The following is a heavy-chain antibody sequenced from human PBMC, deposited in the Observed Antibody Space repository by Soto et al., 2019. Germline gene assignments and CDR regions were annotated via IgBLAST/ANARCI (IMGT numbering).Heavy chain of an antibody. J-gene: IGHJ4*02. Sequence: XSVKVSCKASGYPFTGYYMHWGRQAPGQGLEWMGWINPNSGGTNYAQKFQGWVTMTRDTSISTAYMELSRLRSDDTAVYYCARSTHRSYSYIAARPSHFDYWGQGTLVTVSS. CDR3: ARSTHRSYSYIAARPSHFDY. CDR2: INPNSGGT. CDR1: GYPFTGYY. D-gene: IGHD6-6*01. V-gene: IGHV1-2*04.